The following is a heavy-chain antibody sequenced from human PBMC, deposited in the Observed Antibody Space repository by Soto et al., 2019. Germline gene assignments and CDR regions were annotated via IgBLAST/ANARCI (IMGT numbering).Heavy chain of an antibody. V-gene: IGHV4-59*01. CDR1: GGSISSYY. CDR3: ASMSNLPAGIAARAYLDY. D-gene: IGHD6-6*01. Sequence: SETLSLTCTLSGGSISSYYCSWIRQPPWKGLESLAYIYYSGITNYNPSLKSRVTISVDTSKNHFSLKLSSVTAADTAVYYCASMSNLPAGIAARAYLDYWGEGPLV. J-gene: IGHJ4*02. CDR2: IYYSGIT.